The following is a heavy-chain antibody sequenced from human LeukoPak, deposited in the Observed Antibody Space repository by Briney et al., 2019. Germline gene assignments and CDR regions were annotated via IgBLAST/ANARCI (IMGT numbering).Heavy chain of an antibody. Sequence: SGGSLRLSCAASGFTFSSYAMSWVRQAPGKGLEWVSAISGSGGSTYYADSVKGRFTISRDNSKNTLYLQMNSLRAEDTAVYYCAKGGRDISSSWGFSYYYMDVWGKGTTVTVSS. J-gene: IGHJ6*03. CDR3: AKGGRDISSSWGFSYYYMDV. CDR1: GFTFSSYA. D-gene: IGHD6-13*01. V-gene: IGHV3-23*01. CDR2: ISGSGGST.